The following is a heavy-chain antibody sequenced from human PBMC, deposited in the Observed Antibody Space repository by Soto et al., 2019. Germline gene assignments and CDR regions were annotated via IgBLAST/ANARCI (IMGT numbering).Heavy chain of an antibody. CDR2: TYYRSKWYN. Sequence: QSQTLSLTCAIPGDSVSSNSAAWNWIRQSPSRGLEWLGRTYYRSKWYNDYAVSVKSRITINPDTSKNQFSLQLNSVTPEDTAVYYCARDGWISHSSSWYYFDYWGQGTLVTVSS. D-gene: IGHD6-13*01. CDR1: GDSVSSNSAA. J-gene: IGHJ4*02. CDR3: ARDGWISHSSSWYYFDY. V-gene: IGHV6-1*01.